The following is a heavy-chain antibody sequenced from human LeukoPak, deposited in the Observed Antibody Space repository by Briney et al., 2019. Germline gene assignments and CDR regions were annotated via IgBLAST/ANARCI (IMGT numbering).Heavy chain of an antibody. Sequence: SETLSLTCTVSGASITSSYWSWIRQPPGKGLEWIGYIYYGGSTNNNPSLKSRVTISVDKSKNQFSLKLSSVTAADTAVYYCAKESNSSDNWYFDLWGRGTLVTVSS. V-gene: IGHV4-59*01. CDR3: AKESNSSDNWYFDL. CDR2: IYYGGST. D-gene: IGHD2/OR15-2a*01. CDR1: GASITSSY. J-gene: IGHJ2*01.